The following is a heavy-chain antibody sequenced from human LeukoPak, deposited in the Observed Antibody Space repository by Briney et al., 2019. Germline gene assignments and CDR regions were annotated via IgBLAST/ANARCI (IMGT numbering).Heavy chain of an antibody. Sequence: GASVKVSCKASGGTFSSYAISWVRQAPGRGLEWMGGIIPIFGTANYAQKFQGRVTITTDESTSTAYMELSSLRSEDTAVYYCAATRDGYPFDYWGQGTLVTVSS. D-gene: IGHD5-24*01. CDR1: GGTFSSYA. J-gene: IGHJ4*02. CDR3: AATRDGYPFDY. CDR2: IIPIFGTA. V-gene: IGHV1-69*05.